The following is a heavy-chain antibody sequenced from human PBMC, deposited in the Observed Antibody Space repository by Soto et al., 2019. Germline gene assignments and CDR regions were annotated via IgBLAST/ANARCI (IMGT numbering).Heavy chain of an antibody. D-gene: IGHD4-17*01. V-gene: IGHV1-18*04. J-gene: IGHJ4*01. Sequence: QVQLVQSGAEVKKPGASVKVSCKASGYTFTTYGITWVRQAPGQGLEWMGGISAYSGNTNYAQKLQGRLTVTTDTSTNTAYMALRSLRSDDTAVYYCARVVKAGDYGDYGRYYFDYWGHGTLVTVSS. CDR1: GYTFTTYG. CDR3: ARVVKAGDYGDYGRYYFDY. CDR2: ISAYSGNT.